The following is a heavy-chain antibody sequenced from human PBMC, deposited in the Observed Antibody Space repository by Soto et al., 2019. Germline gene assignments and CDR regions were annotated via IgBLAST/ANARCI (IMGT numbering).Heavy chain of an antibody. D-gene: IGHD3-10*01. Sequence: QVQLVQSGAEVKKPGSSAKVSCKASGGTFSSYTISWVRQAPGQGLEWMGRIIPILGIANYAQKFQGRVTITADKSTSTAYMELSSLRSEDTAVYYCAREEYYYGSGSFFTGWGQGTLVTVSS. J-gene: IGHJ4*02. CDR2: IIPILGIA. CDR1: GGTFSSYT. CDR3: AREEYYYGSGSFFTG. V-gene: IGHV1-69*08.